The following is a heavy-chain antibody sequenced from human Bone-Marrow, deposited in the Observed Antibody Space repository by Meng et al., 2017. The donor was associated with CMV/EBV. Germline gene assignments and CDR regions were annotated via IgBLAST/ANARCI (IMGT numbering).Heavy chain of an antibody. J-gene: IGHJ6*02. CDR2: ISSSSSYI. D-gene: IGHD3-3*01. CDR1: GFTFSSYS. CDR3: ARDYFDRITIFGVVISALYYYYGRDV. V-gene: IGHV3-21*01. Sequence: GESLKISCAASGFTFSSYSMNWVRQAPGKGLEWVSSISSSSSYIYYADSVKGRFTISRDNAKNSLYLQMNSLRAEDTAVYYCARDYFDRITIFGVVISALYYYYGRDVWGQGHTVHVAS.